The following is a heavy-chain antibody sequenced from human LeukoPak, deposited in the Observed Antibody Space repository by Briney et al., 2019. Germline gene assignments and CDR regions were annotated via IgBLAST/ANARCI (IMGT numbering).Heavy chain of an antibody. V-gene: IGHV1-8*03. Sequence: SXXVSCKASGYTFTSYDINWVRQATGQGLEWMGWMNPNSGNTGYAQKFQGRVTITRNTSISTAYMELSSLRSEDTAVYYCARVAVVVPAAIKGTWFDPWGQGTLVTVSS. D-gene: IGHD2-2*02. CDR1: GYTFTSYD. J-gene: IGHJ5*02. CDR2: MNPNSGNT. CDR3: ARVAVVVPAAIKGTWFDP.